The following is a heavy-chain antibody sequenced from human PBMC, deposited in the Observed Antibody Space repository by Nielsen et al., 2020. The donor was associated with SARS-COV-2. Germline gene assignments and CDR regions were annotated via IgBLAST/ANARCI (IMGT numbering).Heavy chain of an antibody. J-gene: IGHJ6*03. CDR3: ARVVTYYYYMDV. V-gene: IGHV3-48*02. CDR2: ISSTSNTI. CDR1: GFTFTNYV. Sequence: GESLKTACAASGFTFTNYVMNWVRQAPGKGLELLLYISSTSNTIYYAGSVKGRFTISRDNSKNSLFLQMNSLRDEDTAVYYCARVVTYYYYMDVWGKGTTVSVSS.